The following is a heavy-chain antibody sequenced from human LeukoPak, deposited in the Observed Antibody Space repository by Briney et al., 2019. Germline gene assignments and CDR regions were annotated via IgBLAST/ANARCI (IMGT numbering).Heavy chain of an antibody. CDR3: AKLVPLNYYDSSGPIGY. CDR1: GFTFSSYG. CDR2: IRYDGSNK. V-gene: IGHV3-30*02. D-gene: IGHD3-22*01. J-gene: IGHJ4*02. Sequence: GGSLRLSCAASGFTFSSYGMHWVRQAPGKGLEWVAFIRYDGSNKYYADSVKGRFTISRDNSKNTLYLQMNSLRAEDTAVYYCAKLVPLNYYDSSGPIGYWGQGTLVTVSS.